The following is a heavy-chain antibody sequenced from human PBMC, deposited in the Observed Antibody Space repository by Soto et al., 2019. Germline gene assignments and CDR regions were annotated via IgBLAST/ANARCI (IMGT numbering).Heavy chain of an antibody. CDR2: INHSGST. CDR3: ARNFGSSWYSRWFDP. Sequence: SETLSLTCAVYGDSFSGFYWIWIRQPPGKGLEWIGEINHSGSTSYNSSLKNRVTISVDTSKNQFSLKLSSVTAADTAVYYCARNFGSSWYSRWFDPWGQGTLVTVS. J-gene: IGHJ5*02. CDR1: GDSFSGFY. V-gene: IGHV4-34*01. D-gene: IGHD6-13*01.